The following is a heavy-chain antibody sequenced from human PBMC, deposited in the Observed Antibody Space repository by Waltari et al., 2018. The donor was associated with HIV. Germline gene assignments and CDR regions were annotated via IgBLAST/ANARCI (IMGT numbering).Heavy chain of an antibody. V-gene: IGHV3-30*18. D-gene: IGHD1-26*01. J-gene: IGHJ4*02. CDR1: GFTFSSYG. CDR3: AKGAVVGATDCDD. CDR2: ISYDGSKK. Sequence: QVQLVESGGGVVQPGRSLRLSCAASGFTFSSYGMHWVRQAPGKGLEWVAVISYDGSKKYYADAVKGRFTISRDNSKNTLYLQMNSLRAEDTAVYYCAKGAVVGATDCDDWGQGTLVTVSS.